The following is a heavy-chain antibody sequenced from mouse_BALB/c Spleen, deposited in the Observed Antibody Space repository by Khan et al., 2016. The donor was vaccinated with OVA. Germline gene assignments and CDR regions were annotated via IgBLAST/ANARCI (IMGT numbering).Heavy chain of an antibody. CDR3: ASFMITGGYYALDY. CDR1: GFSLTRYG. CDR2: IWGDGST. D-gene: IGHD2-4*01. Sequence: QMQLEESGPGLVAPSQSLSISCTVSGFSLTRYGVSWVRQPPGKGLEWLGVIWGDGSTNYHSALNSRLTISKDHSKSTVFLKLNSLQTDYTATYDCASFMITGGYYALDYCGQGTSVTVSS. J-gene: IGHJ4*01. V-gene: IGHV2-3*01.